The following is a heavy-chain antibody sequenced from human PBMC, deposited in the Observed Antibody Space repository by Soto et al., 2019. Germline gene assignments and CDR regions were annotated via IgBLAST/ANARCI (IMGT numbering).Heavy chain of an antibody. CDR3: AKRGDGDNYLVKGQYFDY. CDR2: ISGSGGST. CDR1: GFTFSSYA. V-gene: IGHV3-23*01. D-gene: IGHD5-12*01. Sequence: VQLLESGGGLVQPGGSLRLSCAASGFTFSSYAMSWVRQAPGKGLEWVSAISGSGGSTYYADSVKGRFTISRDNYQNTLYLQRNSRRAEDTAVYYCAKRGDGDNYLVKGQYFDYWGQGTLVTVSS. J-gene: IGHJ4*02.